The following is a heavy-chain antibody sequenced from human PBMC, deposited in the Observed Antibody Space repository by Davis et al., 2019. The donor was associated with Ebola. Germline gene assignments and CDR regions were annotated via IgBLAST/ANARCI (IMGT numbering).Heavy chain of an antibody. CDR3: AIQIMGATRVFDY. J-gene: IGHJ4*02. CDR2: IYHSGST. D-gene: IGHD1-26*01. CDR1: GGSISSSNW. V-gene: IGHV4-4*02. Sequence: SETLSLTCAVSGGSISSSNWWSWVRQPPGKGLEWIGEIYHSGSTNYNPSLKSRVTVSVDTSKNQFSLKLISVTAADTAFYYCAIQIMGATRVFDYWGQGALVTVSS.